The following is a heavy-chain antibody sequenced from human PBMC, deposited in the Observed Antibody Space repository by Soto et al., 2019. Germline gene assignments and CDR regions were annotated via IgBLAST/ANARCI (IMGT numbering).Heavy chain of an antibody. CDR2: INHTGGT. Sequence: SETLSLTCTVSGASIGSYYWSWIRQPPGKGLEWIGEINHTGGTHYNPSLKSRVTMSVDTSKNQFSLRLSSVTAADTAIYYCATRITVFGLLIPPFDPWGQGTQVTGSS. V-gene: IGHV4-59*04. CDR3: ATRITVFGLLIPPFDP. J-gene: IGHJ5*02. D-gene: IGHD3-3*01. CDR1: GASIGSYY.